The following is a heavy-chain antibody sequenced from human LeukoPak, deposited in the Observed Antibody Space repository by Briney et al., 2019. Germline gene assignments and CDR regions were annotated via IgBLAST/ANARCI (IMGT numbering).Heavy chain of an antibody. V-gene: IGHV3-30*18. CDR3: AKERGVGAYYYYGMDV. J-gene: IGHJ6*02. CDR1: GFAFSSYG. CDR2: ISYDGSNK. Sequence: GGSLRLSCAASGFAFSSYGMHWVRQAPGKGLEWVAVISYDGSNKYYADSVKGRFTISRDNSKNTLYLQMNSLRAEDTAVYYCAKERGVGAYYYYGMDVWGQGTTVTVSS. D-gene: IGHD1-26*01.